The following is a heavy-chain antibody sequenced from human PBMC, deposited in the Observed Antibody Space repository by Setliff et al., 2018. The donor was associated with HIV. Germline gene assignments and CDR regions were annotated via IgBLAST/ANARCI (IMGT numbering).Heavy chain of an antibody. Sequence: ASVKVSCKASGYIFTSYYIHWVRQAPGQGLEWMGILNPSGGSTSYAQKFQGRVTMTRDTSTSTVYMELSSLRSEDTAVYYCARDQRATAMGLVYYYYGMDVWGQGTTVTVSS. CDR1: GYIFTSYY. D-gene: IGHD5-18*01. CDR3: ARDQRATAMGLVYYYYGMDV. J-gene: IGHJ6*02. CDR2: LNPSGGST. V-gene: IGHV1-46*01.